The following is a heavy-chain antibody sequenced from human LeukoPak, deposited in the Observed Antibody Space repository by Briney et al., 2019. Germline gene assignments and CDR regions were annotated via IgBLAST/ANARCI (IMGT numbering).Heavy chain of an antibody. V-gene: IGHV1-69*04. J-gene: IGHJ4*02. CDR3: ATVHSGSYKDY. CDR2: IIPILGIA. Sequence: WASVKVSCKASGGTFSSYAISWVRQAPGQGLEWMGRIIPILGIANYAQKFQGRVTITADKSTSTAYMELSSLRSEDTAVYYCATVHSGSYKDYWGQGTLVTVSS. D-gene: IGHD1-26*01. CDR1: GGTFSSYA.